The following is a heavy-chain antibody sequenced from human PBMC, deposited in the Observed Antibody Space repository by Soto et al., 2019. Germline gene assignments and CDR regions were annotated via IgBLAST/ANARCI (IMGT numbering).Heavy chain of an antibody. J-gene: IGHJ3*02. Sequence: SXKVSFKASGYTXSGYYMNWVRQAPGQGLEWMGWINPNSGGTNYAQKFQGWVTMNRDTSISTAYMDLSRLRSDDTAVYYCARVRYYDSSGYSPDAFDIWGQGTMGTVSS. CDR2: INPNSGGT. CDR1: GYTXSGYY. V-gene: IGHV1-2*04. D-gene: IGHD3-22*01. CDR3: ARVRYYDSSGYSPDAFDI.